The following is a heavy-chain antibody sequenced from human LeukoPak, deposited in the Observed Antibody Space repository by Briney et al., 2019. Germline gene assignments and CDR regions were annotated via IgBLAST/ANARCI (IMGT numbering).Heavy chain of an antibody. V-gene: IGHV1-69*13. CDR3: ASPYDSSGHVGDDAFDI. CDR2: IIPIFGTA. J-gene: IGHJ3*02. D-gene: IGHD3-22*01. Sequence: ASVKVSCKASGYTFTGYYMHWVRQAPGQGLEWMRGIIPIFGTANYAQKFQGRVTITADESTSTAYMELSSLRSEDTAVYYCASPYDSSGHVGDDAFDIWGQGTMVTVSS. CDR1: GYTFTGYY.